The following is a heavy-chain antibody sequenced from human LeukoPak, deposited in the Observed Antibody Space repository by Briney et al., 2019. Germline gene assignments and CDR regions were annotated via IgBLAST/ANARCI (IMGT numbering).Heavy chain of an antibody. Sequence: GASVKVSCKASGYTFTSYYMHSVRQAPGQGLEWMGIINPSGGSTSYAQKFQGRVTMTRDTSTSTVYMELSSLRSEDTAVYYCARQTDSSSWIHPRYYFDYWGQGTLVTVSS. J-gene: IGHJ4*02. CDR1: GYTFTSYY. CDR2: INPSGGST. V-gene: IGHV1-46*01. D-gene: IGHD6-13*01. CDR3: ARQTDSSSWIHPRYYFDY.